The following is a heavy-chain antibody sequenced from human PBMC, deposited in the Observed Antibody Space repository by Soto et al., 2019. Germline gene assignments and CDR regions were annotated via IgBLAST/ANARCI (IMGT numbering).Heavy chain of an antibody. Sequence: ASVKVSCKASGNTVPNYAIHWVRQAPGQRLEWMGWINGNDGITNYAQHFQGRLTLTRDTSTSTVYMELSSLTSDDTAVYYCARDQSWQDLVWWFDPWGQGTLVTVSS. V-gene: IGHV1-3*01. D-gene: IGHD6-13*01. CDR2: INGNDGIT. J-gene: IGHJ5*02. CDR3: ARDQSWQDLVWWFDP. CDR1: GNTVPNYA.